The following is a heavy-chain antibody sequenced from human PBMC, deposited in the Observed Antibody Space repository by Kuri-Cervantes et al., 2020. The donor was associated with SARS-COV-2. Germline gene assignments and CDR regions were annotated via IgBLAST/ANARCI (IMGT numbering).Heavy chain of an antibody. CDR1: GYSISSGYY. CDR3: AIQTGGYITSAYQY. CDR2: IHHSGST. J-gene: IGHJ1*01. D-gene: IGHD3-22*01. Sequence: SGTLSLTCTVSGYSISSGYYWGWLRQPPGKGLEWSGSIHHSGSTYYNPSLKSRVTILAHTSKNQFSPKLSAVTAADTAVYYCAIQTGGYITSAYQYWGQGTLVTVSS. V-gene: IGHV4-38-2*02.